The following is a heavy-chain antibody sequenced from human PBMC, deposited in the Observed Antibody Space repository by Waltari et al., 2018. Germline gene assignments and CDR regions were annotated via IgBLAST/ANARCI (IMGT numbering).Heavy chain of an antibody. Sequence: EVQLVPSGAEVKKPGEPLKISCQGYGYSFTIYCNGWVRQMPGKGLEWMWIIYPGDSDTRYSPSFQGQVTISADKSISTAYLQWSSLKASDTAMYYCARRLAGTGFDYWGQGTLVTVSS. J-gene: IGHJ4*02. CDR3: ARRLAGTGFDY. CDR2: IYPGDSDT. CDR1: GYSFTIYC. D-gene: IGHD6-13*01. V-gene: IGHV5-51*03.